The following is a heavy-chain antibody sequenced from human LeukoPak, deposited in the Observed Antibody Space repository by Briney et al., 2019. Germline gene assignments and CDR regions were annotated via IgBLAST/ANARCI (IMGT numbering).Heavy chain of an antibody. J-gene: IGHJ3*02. CDR2: ISSSGSTI. D-gene: IGHD1-20*01. V-gene: IGHV3-48*03. CDR3: AREYNWKQEGAFDI. CDR1: GFTFSSYE. Sequence: GGSLRLSCAASGFTFSSYEMNWVRQAPGKGLEWVSYISSSGSTIYYADSVKGRFTISRDNAKNSLYLQMNSLRAEDTAVYYCAREYNWKQEGAFDIWGQGTMVTVSS.